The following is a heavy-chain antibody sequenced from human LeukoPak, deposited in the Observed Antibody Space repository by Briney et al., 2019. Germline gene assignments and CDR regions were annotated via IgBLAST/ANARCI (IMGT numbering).Heavy chain of an antibody. CDR1: GFTFSSYE. D-gene: IGHD3-16*01. CDR3: ARVVITNFDY. Sequence: GGSLRLSCAASGFTFSSYEMNWVRQAPGKGLERVSYISSSGSTIYYADSVKGRFTISRDNAKNSLYLQMNSLRAEDTAVYYCARVVITNFDYWGQGTLVTVSS. CDR2: ISSSGSTI. J-gene: IGHJ4*02. V-gene: IGHV3-48*03.